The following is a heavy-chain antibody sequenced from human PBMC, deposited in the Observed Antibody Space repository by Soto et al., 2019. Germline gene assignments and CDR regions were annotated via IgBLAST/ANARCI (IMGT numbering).Heavy chain of an antibody. V-gene: IGHV4-34*01. Sequence: QVQVQQWGAGLLKPSETLSLTCAVYGGSLSGYHWSWIRQSPGRGLEWIGEINHSGSTNYNPSLKSRVTISVDTYKTQFSLNLRSVTAADKAMYYCARRPDGFDIWGQGTMVTVSS. CDR3: ARRPDGFDI. CDR2: INHSGST. J-gene: IGHJ3*02. CDR1: GGSLSGYH.